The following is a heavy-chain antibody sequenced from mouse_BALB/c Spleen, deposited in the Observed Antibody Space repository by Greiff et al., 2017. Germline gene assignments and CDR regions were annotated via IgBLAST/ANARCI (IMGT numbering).Heavy chain of an antibody. V-gene: IGHV1-77*01. D-gene: IGHD1-1*01. CDR3: ARLKFITTVVATDYFDY. J-gene: IGHJ2*01. CDR2: IYPGSGST. Sequence: VQLQQSGPELVKPGASVKRSCKASGYTFTDYVISWVKQRTGQGLEWIGEIYPGSGSTYYNEKFKGKATLTADKSSNTAYMQLSSLTSEDSAVYFCARLKFITTVVATDYFDYWGQGTTLTVSS. CDR1: GYTFTDYV.